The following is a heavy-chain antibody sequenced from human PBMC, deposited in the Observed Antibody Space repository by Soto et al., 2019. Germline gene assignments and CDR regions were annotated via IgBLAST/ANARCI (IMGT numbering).Heavy chain of an antibody. J-gene: IGHJ4*02. CDR3: ARGTGYYPPFDY. Sequence: ASVKVSCKGTGDTFTNYYMHWVRQAPGQGLEWMGTINPSSGATDYAQKFQGRVTITRDTSASTAYMELSSLRSEDTAVYYCARGTGYYPPFDYWGQGTLVTVSS. V-gene: IGHV1-46*01. CDR1: GDTFTNYY. CDR2: INPSSGAT. D-gene: IGHD3-9*01.